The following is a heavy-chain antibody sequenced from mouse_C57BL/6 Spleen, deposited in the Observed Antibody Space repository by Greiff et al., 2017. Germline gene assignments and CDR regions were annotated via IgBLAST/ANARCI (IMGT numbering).Heavy chain of an antibody. CDR1: GYTFTSYW. V-gene: IGHV1-52*01. J-gene: IGHJ2*01. Sequence: QVQLQQPGAELVRPGSSVKLSCKASGYTFTSYWMHWVKQRPIQGLEWIGNIDPSDSETHYNQKFKDKATLTVDKSSSTAYMQLSSLTSEDSAVYYCARRYYYGSSFYFDYWGQGTTLTVSS. D-gene: IGHD1-1*01. CDR3: ARRYYYGSSFYFDY. CDR2: IDPSDSET.